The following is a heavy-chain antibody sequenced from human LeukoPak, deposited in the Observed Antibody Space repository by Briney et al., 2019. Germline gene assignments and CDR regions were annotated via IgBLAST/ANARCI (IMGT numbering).Heavy chain of an antibody. D-gene: IGHD5-12*01. Sequence: GESLKISCKSFGYSFTTYLNAWVRQVPGTGLEWMGIIYPSDSETRYSPSFQGQVTISADKSISTGYVQWSSLKASDTAMYYCARSGYSGFDGDYWGQGTLVTVSS. CDR2: IYPSDSET. J-gene: IGHJ4*02. CDR3: ARSGYSGFDGDY. V-gene: IGHV5-51*01. CDR1: GYSFTTYL.